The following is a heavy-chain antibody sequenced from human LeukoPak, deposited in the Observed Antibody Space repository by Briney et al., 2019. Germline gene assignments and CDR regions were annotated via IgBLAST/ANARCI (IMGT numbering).Heavy chain of an antibody. CDR2: ISGSGGST. V-gene: IGHV3-23*01. J-gene: IGHJ4*02. CDR3: AKDRLGYWSGGSCYYFDY. Sequence: GGTLRLSCAASGYTFSSYAMSWVRQAPGKGLEWVSAISGSGGSTYYADSVKGRFTISRDNSKNTLYLQMNSLRAEDTAVYYCAKDRLGYWSGGSCYYFDYWGQGTLVTVSS. CDR1: GYTFSSYA. D-gene: IGHD2-15*01.